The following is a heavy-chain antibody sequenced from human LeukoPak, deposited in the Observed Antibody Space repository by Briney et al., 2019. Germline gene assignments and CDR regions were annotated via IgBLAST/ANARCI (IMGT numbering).Heavy chain of an antibody. V-gene: IGHV4-34*01. CDR3: ASTKETYYYDSSGSYFDY. J-gene: IGHJ4*02. Sequence: AETLSLTCAVYGGSFSGYYWSWIRQPPGKGLEWIGEINHSGSTNYNPSLKSRVTISVDTSKNQFSLKLSSVTAADTAVYYCASTKETYYYDSSGSYFDYWGQGTLVTVSS. CDR2: INHSGST. D-gene: IGHD3-22*01. CDR1: GGSFSGYY.